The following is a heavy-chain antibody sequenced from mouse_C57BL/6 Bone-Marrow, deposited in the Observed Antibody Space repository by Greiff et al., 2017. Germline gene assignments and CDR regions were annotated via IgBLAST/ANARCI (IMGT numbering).Heavy chain of an antibody. D-gene: IGHD1-1*01. Sequence: QVQLQQPGAELVMPGASVKLSCKASGYTFTSYWMHWVKQRPGQGLEWIGEIDPSDSYTNYNQQFKGKSTLTVDKSSSTAYMQLSSLTSEDSAGYYCASSALYYGSSYDYWGQGTTLTVSS. J-gene: IGHJ2*01. CDR1: GYTFTSYW. CDR2: IDPSDSYT. CDR3: ASSALYYGSSYDY. V-gene: IGHV1-69*01.